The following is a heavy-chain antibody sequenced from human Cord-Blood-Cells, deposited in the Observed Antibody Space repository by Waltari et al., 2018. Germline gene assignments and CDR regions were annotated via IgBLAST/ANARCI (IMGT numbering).Heavy chain of an antibody. J-gene: IGHJ4*02. V-gene: IGHV4-61*01. Sequence: QVQLQESGPGLVKPSETLSLTCTVSGGSVSSGSYYWSWIRQPPGKGLEWIGYIYYSGSTNYTPSLKSRVTISVDTSKNQFSLKLSSVTAADTAVYYCARIIRLGTFDYWGQGTLVTVSS. CDR3: ARIIRLGTFDY. CDR1: GGSVSSGSYY. D-gene: IGHD7-27*01. CDR2: IYYSGST.